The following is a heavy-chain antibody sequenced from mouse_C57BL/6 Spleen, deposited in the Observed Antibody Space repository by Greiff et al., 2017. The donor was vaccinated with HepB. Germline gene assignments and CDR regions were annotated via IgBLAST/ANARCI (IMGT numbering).Heavy chain of an antibody. D-gene: IGHD2-4*01. Sequence: QVHVKQPGAELVKPGASVKMSCKASGYTFTSYWITWVKQRPGQGLEWIGDIYPGSGSTNYNEKFKSKATLTVDTSSSTAYMQLSSLTSEDSAVYYCARERYYDYGVYFDYWGQGTTLTVSS. CDR1: GYTFTSYW. CDR2: IYPGSGST. V-gene: IGHV1-55*01. J-gene: IGHJ2*01. CDR3: ARERYYDYGVYFDY.